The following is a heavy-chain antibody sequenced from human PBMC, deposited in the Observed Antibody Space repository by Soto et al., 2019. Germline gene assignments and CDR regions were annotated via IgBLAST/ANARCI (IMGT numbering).Heavy chain of an antibody. CDR2: IDDNGVT. J-gene: IGHJ4*02. CDR3: GKVLVGATGHTDADS. D-gene: IGHD2-15*01. Sequence: PSDTLSHTCTVSGGSMYRSGDYWVWVRQPPGRGLEWIGNIDDNGVTYSNPSLKSRVTISRDTSKNQFSLKLTSVTAADTALYYGGKVLVGATGHTDADSWGPGTLVT. V-gene: IGHV4-39*01. CDR1: GGSMYRSGDY.